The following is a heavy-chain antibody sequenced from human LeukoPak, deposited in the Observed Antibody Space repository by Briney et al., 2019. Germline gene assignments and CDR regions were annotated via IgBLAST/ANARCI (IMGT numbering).Heavy chain of an antibody. J-gene: IGHJ4*02. D-gene: IGHD1-14*01. Sequence: PGGSLRLSCAVSGFTFSSYEMNWVRQAPGKGLEWVSYITSSGSTIYYADSVEGRFTISRDNAKNSLYLQMNGLGAEDTALYYCARVTFNYFDYWGQGTLVTVSS. CDR2: ITSSGSTI. V-gene: IGHV3-48*03. CDR3: ARVTFNYFDY. CDR1: GFTFSSYE.